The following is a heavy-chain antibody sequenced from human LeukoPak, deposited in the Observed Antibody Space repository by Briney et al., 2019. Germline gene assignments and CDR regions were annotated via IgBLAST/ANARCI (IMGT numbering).Heavy chain of an antibody. Sequence: GGALRLSCAASVFTVSSYGMHWGRQAPGKGLGWGSFIGYDGSNKHTADSARGRLTLYRDNYKGTLYLQMNSLRAEDTDVYYCANRGGTTVTTSNFHMDVWGKGTTVSVSS. CDR1: VFTVSSYG. J-gene: IGHJ6*03. D-gene: IGHD4-17*01. CDR2: IGYDGSNK. V-gene: IGHV3-30*02. CDR3: ANRGGTTVTTSNFHMDV.